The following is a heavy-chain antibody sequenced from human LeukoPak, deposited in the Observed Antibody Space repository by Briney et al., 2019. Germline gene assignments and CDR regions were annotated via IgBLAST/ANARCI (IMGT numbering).Heavy chain of an antibody. CDR3: VRDGGELEADGFDI. D-gene: IGHD2-21*01. Sequence: GGSLRLPCAASGFIFSTYGMHWVRQAPGKGLEWVAIIWYDGSNKKYVDSVKGRFTISRDNSKNTLYLQMNSLRAEDTAVYYCVRDGGELEADGFDIWGQGTMVTVSS. CDR1: GFIFSTYG. J-gene: IGHJ3*02. CDR2: IWYDGSNK. V-gene: IGHV3-33*01.